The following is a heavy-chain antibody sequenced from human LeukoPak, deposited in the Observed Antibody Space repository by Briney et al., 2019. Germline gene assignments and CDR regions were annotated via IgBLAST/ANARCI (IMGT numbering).Heavy chain of an antibody. V-gene: IGHV3-9*03. CDR3: AKSSGSYHYFDY. Sequence: SLRLSCAASGFTFDDYAMHWVRQAPGKGLEWVSGISWNSGSIGYADSVKGRFTISRDNAKNSLYLQMNSLRAEDMALYYCAKSSGSYHYFDYWGQGTLVTVSS. J-gene: IGHJ4*02. D-gene: IGHD1-26*01. CDR1: GFTFDDYA. CDR2: ISWNSGSI.